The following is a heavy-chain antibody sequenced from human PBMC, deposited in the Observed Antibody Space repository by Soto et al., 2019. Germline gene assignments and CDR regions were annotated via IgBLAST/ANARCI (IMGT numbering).Heavy chain of an antibody. CDR2: ISYNGRNK. CDR3: ARQAKIGDRSQFYFDS. V-gene: IGHV3-30*04. CDR1: GFTFSFYA. Sequence: GGSLSLSCAASGFTFSFYAIHWVRQAPGTGLEWVAVISYNGRNKHYVDSVKGRFTISRDNSQDTLYLQMDSLRPDDTAVYYCARQAKIGDRSQFYFDSWGQGTLVTVSS. J-gene: IGHJ4*02. D-gene: IGHD3-16*01.